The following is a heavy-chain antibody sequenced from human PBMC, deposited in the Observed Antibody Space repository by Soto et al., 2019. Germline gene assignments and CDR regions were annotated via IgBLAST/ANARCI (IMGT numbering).Heavy chain of an antibody. J-gene: IGHJ4*02. CDR2: ISSSSSYI. CDR3: APVRSTHPYCFDY. CDR1: GFTFSCYS. V-gene: IGHV3-21*01. Sequence: EVQLVESGGGLVKPGGSLRLSCAASGFTFSCYSMNWVRQAPGKGLEWVSSISSSSSYIYYADSVKGRFTISRDNAKNSLYLQMNSLRAEDTPVYYCAPVRSTHPYCFDYWGQGTLVTVSS. D-gene: IGHD3-16*01.